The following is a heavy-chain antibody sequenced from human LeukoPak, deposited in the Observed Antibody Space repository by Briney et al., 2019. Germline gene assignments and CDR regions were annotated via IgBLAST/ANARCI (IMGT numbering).Heavy chain of an antibody. CDR2: IYYSGST. Sequence: PSETLSLTCTVSGGSISSSSYYWGWIRQPPGKGLEWIGSIYYSGSTYYNPSLKSRVTISVDTSKNQFSLKLSSVTAADTAVYYCAGVPEAVGWNYFDPWGQGTLVTVSS. V-gene: IGHV4-39*01. CDR1: GGSISSSSYY. J-gene: IGHJ5*02. D-gene: IGHD1-7*01. CDR3: AGVPEAVGWNYFDP.